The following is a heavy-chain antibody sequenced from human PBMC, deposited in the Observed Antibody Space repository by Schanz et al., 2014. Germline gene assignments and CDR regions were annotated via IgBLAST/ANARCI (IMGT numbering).Heavy chain of an antibody. J-gene: IGHJ6*02. CDR3: YGMDV. V-gene: IGHV4-30-4*07. CDR2: IFFRGST. Sequence: QVQLQESGPGLVKPSQTLSLTCAVSGGSISSGGYSWSWIRQPPGKGLEWIGYIFFRGSTYYNPSPKSRVTISIDTSKTQFSLRLTSVTAADTAVYYCYGMDVWGQGTTVTVSS. CDR1: GGSISSGGYS.